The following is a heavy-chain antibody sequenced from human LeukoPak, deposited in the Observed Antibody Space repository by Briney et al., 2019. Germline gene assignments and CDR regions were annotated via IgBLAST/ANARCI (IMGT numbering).Heavy chain of an antibody. CDR3: ARIPIYCSSTSCPFDY. V-gene: IGHV1-69*05. Sequence: SVKVSCKASGGTFSSYAISWVRQAPGQGLEWMGGIIPIFGTANYAQKFQGRVTITTDESTSTAYMELSSLRSEDTAVYYCARIPIYCSSTSCPFDYWGQGTLVTVSS. D-gene: IGHD2-2*01. CDR1: GGTFSSYA. J-gene: IGHJ4*02. CDR2: IIPIFGTA.